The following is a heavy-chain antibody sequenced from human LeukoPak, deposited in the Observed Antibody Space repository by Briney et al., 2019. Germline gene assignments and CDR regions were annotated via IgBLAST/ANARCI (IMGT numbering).Heavy chain of an antibody. J-gene: IGHJ4*02. V-gene: IGHV1-3*01. CDR2: INAGNGNT. CDR3: ARAFYYYGSGSYYGPFDY. CDR1: GYTFTSYA. D-gene: IGHD3-10*01. Sequence: ASVKVSCKASGYTFTSYAMHWVRQAPGQRLEWMGWINAGNGNTKYSQKFQGRVTITRDTSASTAYMELSSLRSEDTAVYYCARAFYYYGSGSYYGPFDYWGQGTLVTVSS.